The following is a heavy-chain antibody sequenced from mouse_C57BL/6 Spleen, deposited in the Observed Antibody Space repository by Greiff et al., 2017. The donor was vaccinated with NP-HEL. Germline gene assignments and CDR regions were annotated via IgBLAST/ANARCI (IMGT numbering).Heavy chain of an antibody. D-gene: IGHD2-4*01. CDR2: INYDGSST. Sequence: EVMLVESEGGLVQPGSSMKLSCTASGFTFSDYYMAWVRQVPEKGLEWVANINYDGSSTYYLDSLKSRFIISRDNAKNILYLQMSSLKSEDTATYYCARRVYDYGSFDYWGQGTTLTVSS. V-gene: IGHV5-16*01. CDR1: GFTFSDYY. CDR3: ARRVYDYGSFDY. J-gene: IGHJ2*01.